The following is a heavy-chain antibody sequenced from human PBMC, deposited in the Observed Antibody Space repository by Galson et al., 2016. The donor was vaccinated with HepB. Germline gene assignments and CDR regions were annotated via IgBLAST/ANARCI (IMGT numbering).Heavy chain of an antibody. V-gene: IGHV1-46*01. CDR3: AREVGYEILGLGY. J-gene: IGHJ4*02. CDR1: GYTFISHH. CDR2: INPSGGFS. D-gene: IGHD5-12*01. Sequence: SVKVSCKASGYTFISHHIHWVRQAPGQGLEWMGIINPSGGFSSYSQKLKGRVTMTRDTSTSTVFMELSSLKSEDTAVYYCAREVGYEILGLGYWGQGTLVTVSA.